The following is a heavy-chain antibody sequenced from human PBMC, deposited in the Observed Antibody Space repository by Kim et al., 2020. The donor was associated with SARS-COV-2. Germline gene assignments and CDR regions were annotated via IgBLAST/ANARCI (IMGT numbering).Heavy chain of an antibody. J-gene: IGHJ6*02. CDR1: GGSISSYY. CDR2: IYYSGST. Sequence: SETLSLTCTVSGGSISSYYWSWIRQPPGKGLEWIGYIYYSGSTNYNPSLKSRVTISVDTSKNQFSLKLSSVTAADTAVYYCARGTSGSYYYYYGMDVWGQGTTVTVSS. V-gene: IGHV4-59*13. CDR3: ARGTSGSYYYYYGMDV. D-gene: IGHD1-26*01.